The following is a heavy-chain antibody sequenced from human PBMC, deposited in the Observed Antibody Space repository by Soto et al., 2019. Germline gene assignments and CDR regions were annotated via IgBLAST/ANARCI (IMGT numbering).Heavy chain of an antibody. Sequence: QVQLVQSGAEVKKPGASVKVSCKASGYTFTSYAMHWVRQAPGQRLEWMGWINAGNGNTKYSQKFQGRVTITRDTSASTAYMELSSLRSEDTAVYYCARDGRITIFGVSTDKDEYYFDYWGQGTLVTVSS. CDR3: ARDGRITIFGVSTDKDEYYFDY. CDR1: GYTFTSYA. V-gene: IGHV1-3*01. J-gene: IGHJ4*02. CDR2: INAGNGNT. D-gene: IGHD3-3*01.